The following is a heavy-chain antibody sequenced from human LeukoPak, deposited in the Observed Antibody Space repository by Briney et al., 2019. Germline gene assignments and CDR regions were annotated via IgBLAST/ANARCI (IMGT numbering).Heavy chain of an antibody. Sequence: SETLSLTCTVSGGSISSYYWSWIRQPPGKGLEWIGYIYYSGSTNYNPSLKSRVTISVDTSKNQFSLKLSSVTAADTAVYYCAGEGGAAAGTGAFDIWGQGTMVTVCS. D-gene: IGHD6-13*01. J-gene: IGHJ3*02. CDR2: IYYSGST. V-gene: IGHV4-59*01. CDR3: AGEGGAAAGTGAFDI. CDR1: GGSISSYY.